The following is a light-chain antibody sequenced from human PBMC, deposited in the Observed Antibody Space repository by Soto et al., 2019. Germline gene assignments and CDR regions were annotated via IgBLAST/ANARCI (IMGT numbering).Light chain of an antibody. V-gene: IGKV1-9*01. CDR2: AAS. CDR1: QGIRNY. J-gene: IGKJ4*01. CDR3: QQLNSYPLT. Sequence: DIQLTQSPSFLSASVGDRVTLTCRASQGIRNYLAWYQQKPGKAPKLLIYAASTLQSGVPSRFSGSGSGTDFTLTISSLQPEDFATYYCQQLNSYPLTFGGGTKVDIK.